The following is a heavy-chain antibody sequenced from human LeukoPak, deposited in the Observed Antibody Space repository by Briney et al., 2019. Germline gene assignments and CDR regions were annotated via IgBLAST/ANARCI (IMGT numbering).Heavy chain of an antibody. V-gene: IGHV3-15*01. CDR1: GFTFSNAW. J-gene: IGHJ4*02. D-gene: IGHD4-17*01. CDR2: IKSKTDGGTT. CDR3: TATYGDYVLDY. Sequence: GGSLRLSCAASGFTFSNAWMSWVRQAPGKGLEWVGRIKSKTDGGTTDYAAPVKGRFTISRDESKNTLYLQMSSLKTEDTAMYYCTATYGDYVLDYWGQGTLVTVSS.